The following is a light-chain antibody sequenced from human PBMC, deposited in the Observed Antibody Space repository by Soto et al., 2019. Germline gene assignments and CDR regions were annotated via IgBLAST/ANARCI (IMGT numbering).Light chain of an antibody. Sequence: ELVLTQSPGTLSLSPGERATLSCRASQRVSSCYVAWYQQKPGQAPRLLIYGASSRATGIPDRFRASASGTDFTLTISRLEPEDFAVYFCQQYGGSPAITFGQGTRLEIK. V-gene: IGKV3-20*01. CDR2: GAS. CDR3: QQYGGSPAIT. CDR1: QRVSSCY. J-gene: IGKJ5*01.